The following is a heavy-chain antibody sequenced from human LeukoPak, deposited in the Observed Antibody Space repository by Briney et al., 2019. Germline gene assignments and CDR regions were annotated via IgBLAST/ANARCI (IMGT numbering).Heavy chain of an antibody. CDR1: GYTFTSYY. J-gene: IGHJ4*02. D-gene: IGHD3-22*01. CDR3: ARGITTYFLDY. Sequence: ASVKVSCKAPGYTFTSYYMHWVRQAPGQGLEWMGIINPSGGSTSYAQKFQGRVTMTRDTSTSTVYMELSSLRSEDTAVYHCARGITTYFLDYWGQGTLVTVSS. V-gene: IGHV1-46*01. CDR2: INPSGGST.